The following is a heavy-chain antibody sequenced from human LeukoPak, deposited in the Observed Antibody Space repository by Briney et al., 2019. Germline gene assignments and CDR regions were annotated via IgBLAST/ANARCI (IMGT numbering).Heavy chain of an antibody. CDR3: ARRRGDMDV. CDR2: ISSSSSTI. CDR1: GFTFSSYS. J-gene: IGHJ6*03. V-gene: IGHV3-48*04. Sequence: GGSLRLSCAASGFTFSSYSMNWVRQAPGKGLEWVSYISSSSSTIYYADSVKGRFTISRDNAKNSLYLQMNSLRAEDTAVYYCARRRGDMDVWGKGTTVTVSS.